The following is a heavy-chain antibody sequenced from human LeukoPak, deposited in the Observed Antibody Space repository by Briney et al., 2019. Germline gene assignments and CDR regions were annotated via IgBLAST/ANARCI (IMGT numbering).Heavy chain of an antibody. CDR3: AKDGGGSSRSLKEYMDV. D-gene: IGHD2-15*01. CDR1: GFTFSAFA. J-gene: IGHJ6*03. Sequence: PGGSLRLSCVASGFTFSAFAMSWVRQAPGKGLEWVSAIRSSADATYHADSVKGRFTISRDNSKNTLYLQMNSLRAEDTAVYYCAKDGGGSSRSLKEYMDVWGKGTTVTVSS. V-gene: IGHV3-23*01. CDR2: IRSSADAT.